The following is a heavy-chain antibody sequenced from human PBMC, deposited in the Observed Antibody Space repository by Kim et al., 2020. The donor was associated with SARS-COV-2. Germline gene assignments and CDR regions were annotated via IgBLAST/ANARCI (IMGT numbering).Heavy chain of an antibody. J-gene: IGHJ5*02. V-gene: IGHV3-7*01. CDR1: GFTFSSYW. CDR2: IKQDGSEK. CDR3: AGSRGLGLLVA. D-gene: IGHD1-7*01. Sequence: GGSLRLSCAASGFTFSSYWMSWVRQAPGKGLEWVANIKQDGSEKYYVDSVKGRFTISRDNAKNSLYLQMNSLRAEDTAVYYCAGSRGLGLLVAWGQGTLVTVSS.